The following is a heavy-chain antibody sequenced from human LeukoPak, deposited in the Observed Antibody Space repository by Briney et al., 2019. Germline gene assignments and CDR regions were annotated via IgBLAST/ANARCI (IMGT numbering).Heavy chain of an antibody. Sequence: GGSLRLSCAASGFTFSSYGMHWVRQAPGKGLEWVAFIRYDGSNKYYADSVRGRFTISRDNSKNTLYLQMNSLRAEDTAVYYCAKDRKRITIFGVVTSQPYNWFDPWGQGTLVTVSS. J-gene: IGHJ5*02. CDR3: AKDRKRITIFGVVTSQPYNWFDP. CDR2: IRYDGSNK. V-gene: IGHV3-30*02. D-gene: IGHD3-3*01. CDR1: GFTFSSYG.